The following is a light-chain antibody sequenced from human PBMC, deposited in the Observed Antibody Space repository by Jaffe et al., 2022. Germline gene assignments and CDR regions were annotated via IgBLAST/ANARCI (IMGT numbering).Light chain of an antibody. V-gene: IGKV1-9*01. Sequence: DIQLTQSPSFLSASVGDRVTITCRASQGISTYLAWYQQKPGKAPKVLLYAASTLQSGVPSRFSGSGSGTEFSLTISSLQPEDCATYFCQQLYNYPLTFGGGTKVEIK. J-gene: IGKJ4*01. CDR3: QQLYNYPLT. CDR2: AAS. CDR1: QGISTY.